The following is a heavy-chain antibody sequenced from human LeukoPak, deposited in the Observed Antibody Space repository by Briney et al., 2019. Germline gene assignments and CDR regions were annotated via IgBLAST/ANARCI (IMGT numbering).Heavy chain of an antibody. CDR3: ARDLFIAAAGKSFSDY. J-gene: IGHJ4*02. V-gene: IGHV4-39*07. CDR2: IYYSGST. Sequence: SETLSLTCTVSGGSISSSSYYWGWIRQPPGKGLEWIGSIYYSGSTYYNPSLKSRVTISVHTSKNQFSLKLSSVTAADTAVYYCARDLFIAAAGKSFSDYWGQGTLVTVSS. D-gene: IGHD6-13*01. CDR1: GGSISSSSYY.